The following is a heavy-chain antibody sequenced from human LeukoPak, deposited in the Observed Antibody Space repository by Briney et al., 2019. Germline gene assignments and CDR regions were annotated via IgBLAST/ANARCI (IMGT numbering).Heavy chain of an antibody. CDR2: ISYDGSNK. CDR1: GFTFSSYA. D-gene: IGHD2-15*01. Sequence: GGSLRLSCAASGFTFSSYAMHWVRQAPGKGLEWVAVISYDGSNKYYADSVKGRFTISRDNSKNTLYLQMNSLRAEDTAVYYCAREVASILTEYYGMDVWGQGTTVTVSS. CDR3: AREVASILTEYYGMDV. J-gene: IGHJ6*02. V-gene: IGHV3-30-3*01.